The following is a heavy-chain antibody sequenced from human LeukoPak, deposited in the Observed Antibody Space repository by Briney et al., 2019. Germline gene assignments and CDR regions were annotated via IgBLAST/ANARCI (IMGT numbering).Heavy chain of an antibody. V-gene: IGHV3-7*05. D-gene: IGHD3-10*01. CDR1: GFTFSRYW. CDR2: IKPDGSVK. J-gene: IGHJ4*02. Sequence: GGSLRLSCAASGFTFSRYWMTWVRRTPGKGLEWVANIKPDGSVKYYVDSVKGRFTISRDNAKNSLYLQMNSLRAEDTALYYCARDRGGQWVELLLDSWGQGTLVTVSS. CDR3: ARDRGGQWVELLLDS.